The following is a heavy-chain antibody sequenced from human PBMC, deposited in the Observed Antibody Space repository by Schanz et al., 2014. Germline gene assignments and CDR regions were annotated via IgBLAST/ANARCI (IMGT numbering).Heavy chain of an antibody. Sequence: QVQLQESGPGLVKPSQTLSLTCTVSGDSISSYSYYWTWIRQPAGKGLEWIGRIYTGGSTIYNPSLKSRVTISVDTPKSQFSLKRSSVTAADTAVYYCASRRRMGISMVRGILKGWFDPWGQGTLVTVSS. CDR1: GDSISSYSYY. CDR2: IYTGGST. V-gene: IGHV4-61*02. J-gene: IGHJ5*02. CDR3: ASRRRMGISMVRGILKGWFDP. D-gene: IGHD3-10*01.